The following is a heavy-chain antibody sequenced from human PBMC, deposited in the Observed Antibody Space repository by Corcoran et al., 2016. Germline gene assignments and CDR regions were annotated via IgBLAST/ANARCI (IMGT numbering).Heavy chain of an antibody. D-gene: IGHD3-22*01. CDR2: IYYSGST. V-gene: IGHV4-31*01. CDR3: ARVGGSDYDSSGAHYFDY. CDR1: GGSISSGGYY. J-gene: IGHJ4*02. Sequence: QVQLQESGPGLVKPSQTLSLTCTVSGGSISSGGYYWSWIRQHPGKGLEWIGYIYYSGSTYYNPSLKSLVTISVDTSKNQFSLKLSSGTAADTAVYYCARVGGSDYDSSGAHYFDYWGQGTLVTVSS.